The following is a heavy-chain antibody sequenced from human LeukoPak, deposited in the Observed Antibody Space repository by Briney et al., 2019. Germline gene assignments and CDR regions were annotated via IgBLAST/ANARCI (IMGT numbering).Heavy chain of an antibody. CDR3: ARDMGDSSGYPHLGGMDV. J-gene: IGHJ6*02. CDR2: IYTSGST. V-gene: IGHV4-4*07. Sequence: PSETLSLICTVSGGSISSYYWSWIRQPAGKGLEWIGRIYTSGSTNYNPSLKSRVTMSVDTSKNQFSLKLSSVTAADTAVYYCARDMGDSSGYPHLGGMDVWGQGTTVTVSS. CDR1: GGSISSYY. D-gene: IGHD3-22*01.